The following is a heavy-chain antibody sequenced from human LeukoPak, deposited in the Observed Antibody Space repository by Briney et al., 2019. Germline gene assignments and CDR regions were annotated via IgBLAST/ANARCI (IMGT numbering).Heavy chain of an antibody. D-gene: IGHD6-6*01. CDR3: AADSKQPVNGFDY. J-gene: IGHJ4*02. CDR2: IVVGSGNA. CDR1: GFTFTSSA. V-gene: IGHV1-58*01. Sequence: SVKVSCKASGFTFTSSAVQWVRQARGQRLEWIGWIVVGSGNANYAQKFQERVTITRDMSTSTAYMELSSLRSEDTAVYYCAADSKQPVNGFDYWGQGTLVTVSS.